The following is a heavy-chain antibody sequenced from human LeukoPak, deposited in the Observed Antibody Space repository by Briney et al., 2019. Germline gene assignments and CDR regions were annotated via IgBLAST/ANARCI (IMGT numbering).Heavy chain of an antibody. Sequence: ASVTVPCKSSAYTFTIYYMHLERQPPGQGLEWMGIINPSGGSTSYAQKFQGRVTMTMDMSTTTVYMELSSLRYEDTAVYYCARDFSCSSTSCYGEFRDYWGQGTLVTVSS. V-gene: IGHV1-46*01. D-gene: IGHD2-2*01. CDR3: ARDFSCSSTSCYGEFRDY. CDR1: AYTFTIYY. J-gene: IGHJ4*02. CDR2: INPSGGST.